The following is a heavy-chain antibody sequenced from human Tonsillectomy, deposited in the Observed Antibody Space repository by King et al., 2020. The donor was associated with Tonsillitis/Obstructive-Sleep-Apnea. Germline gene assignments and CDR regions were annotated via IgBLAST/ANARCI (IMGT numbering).Heavy chain of an antibody. V-gene: IGHV1-2*04. D-gene: IGHD2-2*01. CDR1: GYTFTGYY. Sequence: LQLVQSGAEVKKPGASVKVSCKASGYTFTGYYMNWVRQAPGQGLEWMGWINPNSGGTNYAQKFQGWVTMTRDTSISTAYMELSRLRFDDTSVYYCARARYCSSTSCSPDAFDIWGQGTMVTVSS. J-gene: IGHJ3*02. CDR3: ARARYCSSTSCSPDAFDI. CDR2: INPNSGGT.